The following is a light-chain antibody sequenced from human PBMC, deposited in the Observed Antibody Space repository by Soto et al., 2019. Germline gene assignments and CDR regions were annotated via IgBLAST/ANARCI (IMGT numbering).Light chain of an antibody. CDR2: DSS. V-gene: IGKV1-5*01. CDR3: QQYNSYWT. J-gene: IGKJ1*01. Sequence: DIQMTQSPSTLSASVGDRVTITCRASQSVSKWLAWYQHKPGKAPKLLIYDSSSLESGVPLRFSGSGSGTEFTLTISSLQPGDVATYYCQQYNSYWTYGQGTKVDIK. CDR1: QSVSKW.